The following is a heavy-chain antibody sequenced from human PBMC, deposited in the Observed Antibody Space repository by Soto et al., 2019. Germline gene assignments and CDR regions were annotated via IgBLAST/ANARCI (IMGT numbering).Heavy chain of an antibody. J-gene: IGHJ4*02. CDR3: ARTLPTTVTSDY. CDR1: GGTFSSYA. V-gene: IGHV1-69*13. Sequence: ASVKVSCKASGGTFSSYAISWVRQAPGQGLEWMGGIIPIFGTANYAQKFQGRVTITADESTSTAYMELSSLRSEDTAVYYCARTLPTTVTSDYWGQGTLVTVSS. D-gene: IGHD4-4*01. CDR2: IIPIFGTA.